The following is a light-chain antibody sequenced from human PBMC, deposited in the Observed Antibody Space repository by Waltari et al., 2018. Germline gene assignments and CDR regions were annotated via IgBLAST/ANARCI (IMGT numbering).Light chain of an antibody. Sequence: DIQMTHSPSTLSASVGDRVTITCRASQSIGTWLAWYQQKPGTAPKVLIYKASNLESGVPSRFSGSGSGTEFTLTINSLHPDDFAPYYCQQYRTYPWTFGQGTKVEI. V-gene: IGKV1-5*03. CDR1: QSIGTW. CDR2: KAS. J-gene: IGKJ1*01. CDR3: QQYRTYPWT.